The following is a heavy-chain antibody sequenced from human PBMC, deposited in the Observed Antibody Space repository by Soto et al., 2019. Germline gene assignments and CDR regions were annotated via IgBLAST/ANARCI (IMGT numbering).Heavy chain of an antibody. CDR1: GGTFSSYT. CDR3: ARSYGSGSYYNVNWFDP. D-gene: IGHD3-10*01. CDR2: IIPILGIA. Sequence: SVKVSCKASGGTFSSYTISWVRQAPGQGLEWMGRIIPILGIANYAQKFQGRVTITADKSTSTAYMELSSLRSEDTAVYYCARSYGSGSYYNVNWFDPWGQGTLVTVS. J-gene: IGHJ5*02. V-gene: IGHV1-69*02.